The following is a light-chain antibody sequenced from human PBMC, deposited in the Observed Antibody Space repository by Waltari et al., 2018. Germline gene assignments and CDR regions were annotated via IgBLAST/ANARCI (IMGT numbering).Light chain of an antibody. CDR1: SSDVGSYNL. J-gene: IGLJ3*02. Sequence: QSALTQPASVSGSPGQSITISCTGTSSDVGSYNLVSWYQQHPGNAPKLMISEVSTRPSGVSNRFSGSKSGNTASLTISGLQAEDEADYYCCSYAGSSTWVFGGGTKLTVL. CDR2: EVS. V-gene: IGLV2-23*02. CDR3: CSYAGSSTWV.